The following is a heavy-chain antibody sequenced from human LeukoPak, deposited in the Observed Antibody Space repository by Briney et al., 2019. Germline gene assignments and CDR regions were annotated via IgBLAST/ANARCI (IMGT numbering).Heavy chain of an antibody. CDR2: IYTSGST. V-gene: IGHV4-61*02. CDR3: ARASYSYDISGWVPFDY. Sequence: SETLSLTCTVSGNSISSGDYYWSWIRQPAGKGLEWIGRIYTSGSTTYNPSLKSRVTISGNTSENQFSLRLSSVTAADTAVYYCARASYSYDISGWVPFDYWGQGTLVTVSS. J-gene: IGHJ4*02. D-gene: IGHD3-22*01. CDR1: GNSISSGDYY.